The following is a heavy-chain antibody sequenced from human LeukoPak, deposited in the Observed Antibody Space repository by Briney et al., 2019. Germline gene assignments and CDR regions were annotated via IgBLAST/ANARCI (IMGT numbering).Heavy chain of an antibody. CDR3: ATKDLTRDLGYCSSTSCPRLKFYHYMDV. J-gene: IGHJ6*03. V-gene: IGHV1-69*05. CDR2: IIPIFGTA. D-gene: IGHD2-2*01. CDR1: RGTFSSYA. Sequence: SVKVSCKASRGTFSSYAISWVRQAPGQGLEWMGGIIPIFGTANYAQKFQGRVTITTDESTSTAYMELSSLRSEDTAVYYCATKDLTRDLGYCSSTSCPRLKFYHYMDVWGKGTTVTVSS.